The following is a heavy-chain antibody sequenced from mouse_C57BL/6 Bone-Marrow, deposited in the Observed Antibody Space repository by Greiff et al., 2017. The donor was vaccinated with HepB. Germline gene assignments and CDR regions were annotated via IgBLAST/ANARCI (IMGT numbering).Heavy chain of an antibody. CDR1: GFSFNTYA. CDR3: VCGYSWFAY. J-gene: IGHJ3*01. V-gene: IGHV10-1*01. Sequence: EVKLQESGGGLVQPKGSLKLSCAASGFSFNTYAMNWVRQAPGKGLEWVARIRSKSNNYATYYADSVKDRFTISRDDSESMLYLQMNNLKTEDTAMYYCVCGYSWFAYWGQGTLVTVSA. D-gene: IGHD2-3*01. CDR2: IRSKSNNYAT.